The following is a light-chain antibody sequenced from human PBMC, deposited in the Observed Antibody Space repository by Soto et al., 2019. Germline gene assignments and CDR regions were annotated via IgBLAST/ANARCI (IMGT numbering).Light chain of an antibody. J-gene: IGKJ5*01. CDR2: GSS. CDR3: QQRNNLPIT. CDR1: QNIRGN. Sequence: ILVTQSAVTLSVSPWERATLSCRASQNIRGNLTWYQQQPGQPPRLLIYGSSTRATGVPSSFSASGSGTEFTLTISSLQSEDFVIYYCQQRNNLPITFGQGTRLEIK. V-gene: IGKV3-15*01.